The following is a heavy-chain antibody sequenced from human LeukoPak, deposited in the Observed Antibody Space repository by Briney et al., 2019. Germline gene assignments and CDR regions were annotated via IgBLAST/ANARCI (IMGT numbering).Heavy chain of an antibody. CDR2: IIPIFGTA. CDR1: GGTFSSYA. D-gene: IGHD2-2*01. J-gene: IGHJ5*02. CDR3: ARVSTQYNWFDP. V-gene: IGHV1-69*05. Sequence: SVKVSCKASGGTFSSYAISWVRQAPGQGLEWMGGIIPIFGTANYAQKFQGRVTITTDESTSTAYMELRSLRSDDTAAYYCARVSTQYNWFDPWGQGTLVTVSS.